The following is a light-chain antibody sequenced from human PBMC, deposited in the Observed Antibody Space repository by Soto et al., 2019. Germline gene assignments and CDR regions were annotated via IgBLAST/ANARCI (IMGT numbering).Light chain of an antibody. V-gene: IGLV2-11*01. J-gene: IGLJ1*01. CDR3: CSYAGSYYV. Sequence: QSALTQPRSVSGSPGQSVTISCTGTSSDVGGYHYVSWYQQHPGKAPKLMLYDVSKRPSGVPDRFSGSKSGNTASLTISGPHAEDEADYYCCSYAGSYYVFGTGTKLTVL. CDR1: SSDVGGYHY. CDR2: DVS.